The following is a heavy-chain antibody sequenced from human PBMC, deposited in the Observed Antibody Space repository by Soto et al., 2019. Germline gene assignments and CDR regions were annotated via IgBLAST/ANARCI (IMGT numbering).Heavy chain of an antibody. D-gene: IGHD3-22*01. J-gene: IGHJ4*02. Sequence: GGSLILSCAASGFTFSSYGMHWVRQAPGKGLEWVAVIWYDGSNKYYADSVKGRFTISRDNSKNTLYLQMNSLRAEDTAVYYCARDHQGSSGYDVDAWGQGPLGTV. V-gene: IGHV3-33*01. CDR3: ARDHQGSSGYDVDA. CDR1: GFTFSSYG. CDR2: IWYDGSNK.